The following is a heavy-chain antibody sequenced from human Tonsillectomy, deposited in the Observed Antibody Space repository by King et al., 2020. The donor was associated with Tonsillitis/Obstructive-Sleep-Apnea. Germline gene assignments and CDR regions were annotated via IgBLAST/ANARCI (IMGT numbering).Heavy chain of an antibody. Sequence: EQLVQSGAEVKKPGASVKVSCQASGYTFTGYYMHWVRQAPGQGLEWMGRINPNSGGTNYAQNFQGRVTMTRDTSISTAYMELSRLRSDDTAVYYCARDVMTTVTTEADYWGQGTLVTVSS. V-gene: IGHV1-2*06. CDR3: ARDVMTTVTTEADY. CDR1: GYTFTGYY. J-gene: IGHJ4*02. CDR2: INPNSGGT. D-gene: IGHD4-17*01.